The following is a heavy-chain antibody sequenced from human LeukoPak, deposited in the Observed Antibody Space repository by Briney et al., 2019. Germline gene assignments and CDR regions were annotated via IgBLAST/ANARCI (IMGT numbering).Heavy chain of an antibody. D-gene: IGHD3-22*01. J-gene: IGHJ4*02. V-gene: IGHV3-21*01. CDR3: ATQPYDSSGYYPY. CDR2: ISSSSSYI. Sequence: PGGSLRLSCAASGFTFSSYSMNWVRQAPGKGLEWVSSISSSSSYICYADSVKGRFTISRDNAKNSLYPQMNSLRAEDTAVYYGATQPYDSSGYYPYWGQGTLVTVSS. CDR1: GFTFSSYS.